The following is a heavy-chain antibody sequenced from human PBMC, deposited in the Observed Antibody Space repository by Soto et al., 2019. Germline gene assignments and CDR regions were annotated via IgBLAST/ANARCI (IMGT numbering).Heavy chain of an antibody. V-gene: IGHV1-69*01. CDR1: GGTFSSYA. D-gene: IGHD3-22*01. Sequence: QVPLVQSGAEVKKPGSSVKVSCKASGGTFSSYAISWVRQAPGQGLEWMGGIIPIFGTANYAQKFQGRVTITADESTSTAYMELSSLRSEDTAVYYCARASPSYYYDSSPAAFDPWGQGTLVTVSS. CDR2: IIPIFGTA. CDR3: ARASPSYYYDSSPAAFDP. J-gene: IGHJ5*02.